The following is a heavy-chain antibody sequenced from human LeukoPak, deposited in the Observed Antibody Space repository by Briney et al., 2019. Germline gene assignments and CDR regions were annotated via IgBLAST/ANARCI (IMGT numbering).Heavy chain of an antibody. Sequence: PSEALSLTCTVSGGSISSYYWSWIRQPPGKGLEWIGSIYYSGSTYYNPSLKSRVTISVDTSKNQFSLKLSSVTAADTAVYYCARRGGSGSLDYWGQGTLVTVSS. CDR3: ARRGGSGSLDY. D-gene: IGHD3-10*01. J-gene: IGHJ4*02. CDR2: IYYSGST. CDR1: GGSISSYY. V-gene: IGHV4-59*08.